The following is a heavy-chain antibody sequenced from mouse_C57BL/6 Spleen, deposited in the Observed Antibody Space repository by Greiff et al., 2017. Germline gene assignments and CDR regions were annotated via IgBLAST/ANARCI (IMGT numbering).Heavy chain of an antibody. CDR1: GFSLTSYA. CDR3: ARKGGNSGYLYAMDY. J-gene: IGHJ4*01. CDR2: IWTGGGT. V-gene: IGHV2-9-1*01. Sequence: VKVVESGPGLVAPSQSLSITCTVSGFSLTSYALSWVRQPPGKGLEWLGVIWTGGGTNSNSALKSRLSISKDNSKSQVFLKRNSLQTDDTTRYYRARKGGNSGYLYAMDYWGQGTSVTGSS. D-gene: IGHD3-2*02.